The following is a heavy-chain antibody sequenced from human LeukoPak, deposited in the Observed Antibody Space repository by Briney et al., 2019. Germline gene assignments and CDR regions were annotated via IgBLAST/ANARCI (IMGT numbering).Heavy chain of an antibody. CDR2: ISESGGAT. D-gene: IGHD3-16*01. V-gene: IGHV3-23*01. CDR3: ATVGVGWVAFEY. J-gene: IGHJ4*02. CDR1: GFIFSHSA. Sequence: PGGSLSHSCAASGFIFSHSAMTWVRQTPGKGLEGVSGISESGGATYYAGSAKGRFTISRDNSKNTLYLQMNSLRSDDTAVYYCATVGVGWVAFEYWGQGALVTVSS.